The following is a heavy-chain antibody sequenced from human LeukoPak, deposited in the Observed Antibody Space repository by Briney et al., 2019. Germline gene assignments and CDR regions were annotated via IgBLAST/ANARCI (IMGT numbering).Heavy chain of an antibody. Sequence: GGALRLSCAASGFTFSSYWMSWVRQAPGKGLEWVANIKQDGSEKYYVDSVKGRFTISRDNAKKSLYLQMNSLRAEDTAVYYCASNTKLPWTPILGGMDVWGQGTTVTVSS. V-gene: IGHV3-7*01. CDR3: ASNTKLPWTPILGGMDV. CDR2: IKQDGSEK. D-gene: IGHD3-10*01. J-gene: IGHJ6*02. CDR1: GFTFSSYW.